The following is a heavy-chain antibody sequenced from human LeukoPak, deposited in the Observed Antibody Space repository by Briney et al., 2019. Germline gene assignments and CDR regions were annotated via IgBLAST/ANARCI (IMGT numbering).Heavy chain of an antibody. CDR1: GGTISSSSYY. CDR2: IYYSGST. V-gene: IGHV4-39*01. D-gene: IGHD5-18*01. CDR3: ARSANQIQLWSPFDY. Sequence: SETLSLTCTVSGGTISSSSYYWGWNRQPPGKGLEWIGSIYYSGSTYYNPSLKSRVTISVDTSKNQFSLKLSSVTAADTAVYYCARSANQIQLWSPFDYWGQGTLVTVSS. J-gene: IGHJ4*02.